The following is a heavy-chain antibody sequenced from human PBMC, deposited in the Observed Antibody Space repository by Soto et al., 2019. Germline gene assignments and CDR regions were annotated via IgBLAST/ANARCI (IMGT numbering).Heavy chain of an antibody. CDR1: GYTFTSYD. V-gene: IGHV1-8*01. D-gene: IGHD3-22*01. J-gene: IGHJ4*02. CDR3: ARGLGLGYYDSSGYSPY. Sequence: QVQLVQSGAEVKKPGASVKVSCKASGYTFTSYDINWVRQATGQGLEWMGWMNPNSGNTGYAQKFQGRVTMTRNTSISTAYMELSRLRSEDTAVYYCARGLGLGYYDSSGYSPYWGQGTLVTVSS. CDR2: MNPNSGNT.